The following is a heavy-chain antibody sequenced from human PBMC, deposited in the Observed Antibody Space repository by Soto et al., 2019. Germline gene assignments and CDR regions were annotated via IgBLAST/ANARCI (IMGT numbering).Heavy chain of an antibody. CDR2: IISIFGTP. CDR1: GGPFNSYV. V-gene: IGHV1-69*12. D-gene: IGHD5-12*01. Sequence: QVQLVQSGAEVKKPGSSVKVSCKASGGPFNSYVFNWVRQDPGQGLEWMGGIISIFGTPNYGQKFQGRFTITADEYTSTGFMELTSLTSEDTAIYYCARDLCSGYDPGDYWGQGTLVTVSS. J-gene: IGHJ4*02. CDR3: ARDLCSGYDPGDY.